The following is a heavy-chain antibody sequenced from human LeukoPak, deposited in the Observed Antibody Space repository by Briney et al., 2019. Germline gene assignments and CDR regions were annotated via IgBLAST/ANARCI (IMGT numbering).Heavy chain of an antibody. J-gene: IGHJ3*02. V-gene: IGHV3-11*01. CDR2: ISSSGSTI. Sequence: GGSLRLSCAASGFTFSDYYMSWIRQAPGKGLEWVSYISSSGSTIFYADSVKGRFIISRDNAKNSMYLQMNSLRAEDTAVYYCARAGPANAFDIWGQGTMVTVSS. CDR3: ARAGPANAFDI. CDR1: GFTFSDYY.